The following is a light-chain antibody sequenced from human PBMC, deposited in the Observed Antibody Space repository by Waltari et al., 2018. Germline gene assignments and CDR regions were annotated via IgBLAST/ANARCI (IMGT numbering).Light chain of an antibody. Sequence: SYMVTQPPSVSVAPGQTATISCEGNNIGGKSVHWYQLRPGQAPGLVVHDDSDRPSGIPERFSGSNSVNAATLTISRVEAGDDADYHCQVFDASSDVLFGGGTKLTVL. V-gene: IGLV3-21*02. CDR3: QVFDASSDVL. CDR1: NIGGKS. J-gene: IGLJ2*01. CDR2: DDS.